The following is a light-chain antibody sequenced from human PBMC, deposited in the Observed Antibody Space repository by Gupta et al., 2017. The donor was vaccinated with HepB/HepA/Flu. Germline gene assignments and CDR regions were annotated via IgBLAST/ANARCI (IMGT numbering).Light chain of an antibody. CDR2: GAS. Sequence: EVVLTQFPASLSVSPGERVTLSCRASQHVGIHSAWYQQKPGQPPRLLIYGASTRATDIPARFRGSGSGTDFSLIINSLQYEDFGVYYCQQYDNCPLTFGGGTKVDIK. CDR1: QHVGIH. CDR3: QQYDNCPLT. J-gene: IGKJ4*02. V-gene: IGKV3-15*01.